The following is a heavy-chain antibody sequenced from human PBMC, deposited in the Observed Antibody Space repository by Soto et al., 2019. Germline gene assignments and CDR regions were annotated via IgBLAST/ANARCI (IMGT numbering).Heavy chain of an antibody. J-gene: IGHJ4*02. Sequence: QITLKESGPTLVKPTQTLTLTCTFSGFSLSTGAVGVGWIRQPPGKALEWLALIYWDDDKRYSPSLKSRLTITQATAKTQVVLTMTNMDPVDTATYYCAHSNWRDPIYDWGQGTLVTVSS. D-gene: IGHD1-1*01. V-gene: IGHV2-5*02. CDR1: GFSLSTGAVG. CDR2: IYWDDDK. CDR3: AHSNWRDPIYD.